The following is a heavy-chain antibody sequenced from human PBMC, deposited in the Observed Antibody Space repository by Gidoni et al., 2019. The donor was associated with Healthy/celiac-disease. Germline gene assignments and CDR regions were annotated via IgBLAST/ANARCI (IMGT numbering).Heavy chain of an antibody. CDR2: IGTAGET. CDR1: GLPFSIYD. CDR3: AREKVATGNAFDI. Sequence: EVQLVESGGGLVQPGGSLRLSCAAPGLPFSIYDMHWVRQATGKGLEWVSAIGTAGETYYPGSVKGRFTISRENAKNSLYLQMNSLRAGDTAVYYCAREKVATGNAFDIWGQGTMVTVSS. V-gene: IGHV3-13*01. D-gene: IGHD5-12*01. J-gene: IGHJ3*02.